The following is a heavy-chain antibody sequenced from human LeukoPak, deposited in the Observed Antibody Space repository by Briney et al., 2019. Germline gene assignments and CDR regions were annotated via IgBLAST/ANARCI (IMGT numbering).Heavy chain of an antibody. D-gene: IGHD3-22*01. CDR2: IIPIFGTA. Sequence: GASVKVSCKASGYTFSSYAISWVRQAPGQGLEWMGGIIPIFGTANYAQKFQGRVTITADESTSTVYMELSSLRSEDTAVYYCARDTAPYDSSGSNWFDPWGQGTLVTVSS. CDR3: ARDTAPYDSSGSNWFDP. J-gene: IGHJ5*02. V-gene: IGHV1-69*13. CDR1: GYTFSSYA.